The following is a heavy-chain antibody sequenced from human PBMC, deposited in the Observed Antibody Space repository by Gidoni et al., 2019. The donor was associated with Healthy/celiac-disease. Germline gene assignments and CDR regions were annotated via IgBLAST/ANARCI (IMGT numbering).Heavy chain of an antibody. CDR1: GFTFSSYE. J-gene: IGHJ4*02. CDR2: ISSSGSTI. D-gene: IGHD4-17*01. CDR3: ARVLTTVVMAENYFDY. Sequence: EVQLVESGGGLVQPGGSLRLSCAASGFTFSSYEMNWVRQAPGKGLEWVSYISSSGSTIYYADSVKGRFTISRDNAKNSLYLQMNSLRAEDTAVYYCARVLTTVVMAENYFDYWGQGTLVTVSS. V-gene: IGHV3-48*03.